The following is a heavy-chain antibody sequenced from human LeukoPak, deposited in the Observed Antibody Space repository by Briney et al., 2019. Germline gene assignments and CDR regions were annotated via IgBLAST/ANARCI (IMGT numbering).Heavy chain of an antibody. J-gene: IGHJ4*02. CDR3: ARGGGGRFLEWLTSYYFDY. Sequence: ASVKVSCKASGYTFTGYYMHWVRQAPGQGLEWMGWINPNSGGTNYAQKFQGRVTMTRDTSISTAYMELSRLRSDDTAVYYLARGGGGRFLEWLTSYYFDYWGQGTLVTVSS. V-gene: IGHV1-2*02. CDR2: INPNSGGT. CDR1: GYTFTGYY. D-gene: IGHD3-3*01.